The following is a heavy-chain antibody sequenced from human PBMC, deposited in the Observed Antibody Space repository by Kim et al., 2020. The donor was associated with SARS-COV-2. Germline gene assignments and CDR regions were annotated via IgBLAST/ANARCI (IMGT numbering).Heavy chain of an antibody. V-gene: IGHV3-74*01. Sequence: YADSGRGRFTISRDNAKNTLYLQRNSLRAEDTAVYYCARGGYSGLYGMDVWGQGTTVTVSS. CDR3: ARGGYSGLYGMDV. D-gene: IGHD5-12*01. J-gene: IGHJ6*02.